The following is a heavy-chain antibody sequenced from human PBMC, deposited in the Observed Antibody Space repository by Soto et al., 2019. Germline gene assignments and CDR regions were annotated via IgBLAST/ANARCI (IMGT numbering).Heavy chain of an antibody. V-gene: IGHV1-18*01. CDR2: ISAYNGNT. Sequence: ASVKVSCKASGYTFTSYGISWLRQAPGQGLEWMGWISAYNGNTNYAQKLQGRVTMTTDTSTSTAYMELRSLRSDDTAVYYCARDRCSSTSCYYYYGMDVWGQGTTVTVSS. D-gene: IGHD2-2*01. J-gene: IGHJ6*02. CDR1: GYTFTSYG. CDR3: ARDRCSSTSCYYYYGMDV.